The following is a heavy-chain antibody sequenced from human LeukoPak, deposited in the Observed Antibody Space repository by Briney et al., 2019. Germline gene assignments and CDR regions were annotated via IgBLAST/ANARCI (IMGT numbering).Heavy chain of an antibody. Sequence: PGASLRLSCAASGFTFSSYAMSWVRQAPGKGLEWVSAISGSGGSTYYADSVKGRFTISRDNSKNTLYLQMNSLRAEDAAVYYCAKGVAGLYYFDYWGQGTLVTVSS. CDR2: ISGSGGST. CDR3: AKGVAGLYYFDY. V-gene: IGHV3-23*01. CDR1: GFTFSSYA. J-gene: IGHJ4*02. D-gene: IGHD6-19*01.